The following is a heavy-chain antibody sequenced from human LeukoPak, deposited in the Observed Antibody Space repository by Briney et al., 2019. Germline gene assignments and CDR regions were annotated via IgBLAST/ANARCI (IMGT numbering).Heavy chain of an antibody. CDR2: ISGRGGST. Sequence: GGSLRLSCAASGLTFSSYAVSWVRQAPGVGLEWVSTISGRGGSTFYADSVKGRFTISRDNSKNTLYLQMNSLRADDTAVYYCARHGMGSGWYSALDFWGQGTLVTVSS. D-gene: IGHD6-19*01. J-gene: IGHJ4*02. CDR1: GLTFSSYA. V-gene: IGHV3-23*01. CDR3: ARHGMGSGWYSALDF.